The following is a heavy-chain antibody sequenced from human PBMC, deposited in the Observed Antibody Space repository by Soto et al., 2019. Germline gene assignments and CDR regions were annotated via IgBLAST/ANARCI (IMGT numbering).Heavy chain of an antibody. Sequence: GGSLRLSCAASGFPFSIYSMNLVRQSPGKGLEWVSYISSSSSTIYYADSVKGRFTISRDNAKNSLYLQMNSLRDEDTAVYYCATDTQAMVNVFGSYYGMDVWGQGTTIAVSS. CDR3: ATDTQAMVNVFGSYYGMDV. CDR1: GFPFSIYS. J-gene: IGHJ6*02. D-gene: IGHD5-18*01. V-gene: IGHV3-48*02. CDR2: ISSSSSTI.